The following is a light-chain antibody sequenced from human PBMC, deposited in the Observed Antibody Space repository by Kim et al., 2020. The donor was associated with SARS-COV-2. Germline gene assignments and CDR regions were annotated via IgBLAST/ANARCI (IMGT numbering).Light chain of an antibody. CDR3: QSYDSSIL. CDR1: RGRMASNW. J-gene: IGLJ2*01. CDR2: EDN. Sequence: RKTVTICGNRSRGRMASNWVQWYPQRPGSAPTTVNYEDNQRPSGVPDRFSGSIDSSSNSASLTIAGLKTEDEADYYCQSYDSSILFGGGTQLTVL. V-gene: IGLV6-57*03.